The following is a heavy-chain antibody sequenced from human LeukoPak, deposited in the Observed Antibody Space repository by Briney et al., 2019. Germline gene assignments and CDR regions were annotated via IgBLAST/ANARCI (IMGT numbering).Heavy chain of an antibody. CDR2: ISGSGGST. Sequence: GGSLRLSCAASGFTFSSYAMSWVRQAPGKGLEWVSAISGSGGSTYYADSVKDRFTISRDNSKNTLYLQMNSLRAEDTAVYYCAKYSPRLRLGELSFGPPDYWGQGTLVTVSS. V-gene: IGHV3-23*01. D-gene: IGHD3-16*02. CDR3: AKYSPRLRLGELSFGPPDY. J-gene: IGHJ4*02. CDR1: GFTFSSYA.